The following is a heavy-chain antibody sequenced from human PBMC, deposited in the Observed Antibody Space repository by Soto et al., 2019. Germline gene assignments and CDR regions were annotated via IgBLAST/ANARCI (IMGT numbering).Heavy chain of an antibody. CDR2: ISYDGSNK. J-gene: IGHJ5*02. CDR3: AKDKRVPGSGYFRLGGWFAP. Sequence: GGSLRLSCAASGYSFSSYGMHWVRQAPGKGLEWVAVISYDGSNKYYADSVKGRFTISRDNSKNTLYLQMNSLRAEDTAVYYCAKDKRVPGSGYFRLGGWFAPWGQGTLVTVSS. CDR1: GYSFSSYG. V-gene: IGHV3-30*18. D-gene: IGHD3-22*01.